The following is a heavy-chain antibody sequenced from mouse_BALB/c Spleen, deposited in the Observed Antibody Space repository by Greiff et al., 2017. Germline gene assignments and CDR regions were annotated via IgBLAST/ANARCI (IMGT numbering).Heavy chain of an antibody. CDR1: GFNIKHTY. J-gene: IGHJ1*01. V-gene: IGHV14-3*02. D-gene: IGHD2-1*01. Sequence: EVKLVESGAELVKPGASVKLSCTASGFNIKHTYMHWVKQRPEQGLEWIGRIDPANGNTKYDPKFQGKATITADTSSNTAYLQLSSLTSEDTAVYYCAVYYGNYYWYFDVWGAGTTVTVSS. CDR3: AVYYGNYYWYFDV. CDR2: IDPANGNT.